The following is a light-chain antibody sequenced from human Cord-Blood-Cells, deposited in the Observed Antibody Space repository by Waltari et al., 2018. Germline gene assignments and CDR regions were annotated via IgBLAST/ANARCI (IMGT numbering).Light chain of an antibody. CDR3: QAWDSSTVV. CDR2: QES. J-gene: IGLJ2*01. Sequence: SYELTQPLSVSVSPGQTASITCSGDKLGAKYACWYQQKPGQSPVLVIYQESKRPSGIPERFSGTNSGNTATLTISGTQAMDEADYYCQAWDSSTVVFGGGTKLTVL. V-gene: IGLV3-1*01. CDR1: KLGAKY.